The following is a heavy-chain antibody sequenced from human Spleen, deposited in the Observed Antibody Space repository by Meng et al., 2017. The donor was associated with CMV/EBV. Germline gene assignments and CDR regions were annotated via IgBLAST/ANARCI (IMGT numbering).Heavy chain of an antibody. CDR1: GFTFSRNR. D-gene: IGHD1/OR15-1a*01. V-gene: IGHV3-74*03. CDR2: INADASST. Sequence: LSLTCAVSGFTFSRNRMHWVRQAPGKGLVWVARINADASSTTYADSVKGRFTISRDNAKNTLYLQMNSLRAEDTAVYYCARVGGANNLPFDSWGQGTLVTVSS. J-gene: IGHJ4*02. CDR3: ARVGGANNLPFDS.